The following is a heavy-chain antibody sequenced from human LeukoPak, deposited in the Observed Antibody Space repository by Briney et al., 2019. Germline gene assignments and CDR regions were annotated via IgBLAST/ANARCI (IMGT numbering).Heavy chain of an antibody. J-gene: IGHJ4*02. D-gene: IGHD3-10*01. CDR1: GYTFTNYD. Sequence: ASVKVSCKASGYTFTNYDINWVRQATGQGLEWMGWMSPNIGNTGYSQKFQGRVTMTRNTSISTAYMELSSLRFEDTAVYYCVRVGGGWGQGTLVTVSS. V-gene: IGHV1-8*01. CDR2: MSPNIGNT. CDR3: VRVGGG.